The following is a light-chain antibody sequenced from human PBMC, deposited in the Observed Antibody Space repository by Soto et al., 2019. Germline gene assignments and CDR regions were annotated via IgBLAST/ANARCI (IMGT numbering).Light chain of an antibody. J-gene: IGLJ2*01. CDR2: GNS. CDR1: SSNIGAGYD. Sequence: QSVLPQPPSVSGAPGQRVTISCTGSSSNIGAGYDVHWYQQLPGTAHKLLIYGNSNRPSGVPDRFSGSKSGTSASLAITGLQAEDEADYYCQSYDSSLSAVVFGGGTKVTVL. V-gene: IGLV1-40*01. CDR3: QSYDSSLSAVV.